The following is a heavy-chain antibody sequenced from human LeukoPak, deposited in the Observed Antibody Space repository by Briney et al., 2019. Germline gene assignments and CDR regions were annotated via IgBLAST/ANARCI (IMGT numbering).Heavy chain of an antibody. CDR1: GFTFSSYA. J-gene: IGHJ4*02. V-gene: IGHV3-23*01. D-gene: IGHD6-13*01. Sequence: PGGSLRLSCAASGFTFSSYAMSWVRQAPGKGLEWVSAISGSGGSTYYADSVKGRFTVSRDNSKNTLYLQMNSLRAEDTAVYYCAKLTGYSSSSPFDYWGQGTLVTVSS. CDR3: AKLTGYSSSSPFDY. CDR2: ISGSGGST.